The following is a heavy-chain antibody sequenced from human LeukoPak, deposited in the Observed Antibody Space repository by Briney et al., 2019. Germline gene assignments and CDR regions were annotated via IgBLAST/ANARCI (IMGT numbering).Heavy chain of an antibody. CDR3: AKPQPGAFEI. Sequence: GASVKVSGKASGYTFTGYYVHWVRQAPGQGLEGRGWINTNSGATNYAQNFQGRGTMTRDTSISTAYMELSRLRSDDTAFYYCAKPQPGAFEIWGQGTMVTVSS. J-gene: IGHJ3*02. D-gene: IGHD2-2*01. V-gene: IGHV1-2*02. CDR1: GYTFTGYY. CDR2: INTNSGAT.